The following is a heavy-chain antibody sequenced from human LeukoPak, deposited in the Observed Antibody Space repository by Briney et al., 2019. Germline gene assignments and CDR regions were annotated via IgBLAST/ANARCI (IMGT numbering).Heavy chain of an antibody. Sequence: GGSLRLSCAASGFTFSSCWMTWVRQAPGKGLEWVANIKGNGREKYYVDSVKGRFTISRDNAKNSLYLQMNSLRVDDTAVYYCLQRGFDYWGQGTLVTVSS. CDR1: GFTFSSCW. V-gene: IGHV3-7*03. J-gene: IGHJ4*02. D-gene: IGHD4-11*01. CDR2: IKGNGREK. CDR3: LQRGFDY.